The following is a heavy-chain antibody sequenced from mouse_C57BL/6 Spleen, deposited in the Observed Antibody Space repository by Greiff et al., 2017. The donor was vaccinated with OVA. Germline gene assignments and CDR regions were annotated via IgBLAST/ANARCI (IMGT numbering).Heavy chain of an antibody. CDR1: GYTFTSYW. D-gene: IGHD2-5*01. CDR3: ATSISNYRYYYAMDY. V-gene: IGHV1-53*01. CDR2: INPSNGGT. Sequence: QVQLQQPGTELVKPGASVKLSCKASGYTFTSYWMHWVKQRPGQGLEWIGDINPSNGGTNYNEKFKSKATLTVDKSSSTAYMQLSSLTSEDSAVYYCATSISNYRYYYAMDYWGQGTSVTVAS. J-gene: IGHJ4*01.